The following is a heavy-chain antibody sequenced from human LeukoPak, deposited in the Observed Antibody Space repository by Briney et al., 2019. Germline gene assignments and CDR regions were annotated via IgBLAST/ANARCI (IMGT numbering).Heavy chain of an antibody. V-gene: IGHV3-23*01. CDR1: GFTFNSYA. CDR2: LSGSGGST. J-gene: IGHJ4*02. Sequence: QTGGSVRLSCAASGFTFNSYAMSGVRQAPGKGREWVSALSGSGGSTYYADPVKGRFTISRDNSKNTLYLQMNSLRAEDTAVYYCAKDDPRSRDYWGQGTLVTVSS. CDR3: AKDDPRSRDY.